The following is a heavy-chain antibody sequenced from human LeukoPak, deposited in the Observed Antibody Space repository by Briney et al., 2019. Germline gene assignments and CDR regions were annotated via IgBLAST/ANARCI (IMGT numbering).Heavy chain of an antibody. J-gene: IGHJ4*02. D-gene: IGHD6-13*01. V-gene: IGHV4-31*03. CDR3: AREEQQLVPYFDY. Sequence: SQTLSLTCTVSGDSISSGAYYWSWIRQLPGKGLEWIGYIYYSGSTYSNPSLKSRVTISVDTSKNQFSLKLSSVTAADTAVYYCAREEQQLVPYFDYWGQGTLVTVSS. CDR2: IYYSGST. CDR1: GDSISSGAYY.